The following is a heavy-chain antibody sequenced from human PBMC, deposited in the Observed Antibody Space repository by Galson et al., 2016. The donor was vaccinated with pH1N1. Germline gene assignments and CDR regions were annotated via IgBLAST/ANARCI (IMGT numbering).Heavy chain of an antibody. J-gene: IGHJ5*02. CDR1: GGSISTYY. CDR3: ARQEWFGELGGWFDP. D-gene: IGHD3-10*01. Sequence: SLTCTVSGGSISTYYWSWIRQPPGKGLEWIGYIYYGRSTNYNPSLKSRVTISVDTSKNQFSLKLSSVTAADTAVYYCARQEWFGELGGWFDPWGQGTPVTVSS. V-gene: IGHV4-59*08. CDR2: IYYGRST.